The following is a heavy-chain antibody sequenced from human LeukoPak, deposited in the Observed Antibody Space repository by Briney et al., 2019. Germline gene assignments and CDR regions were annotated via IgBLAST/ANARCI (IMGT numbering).Heavy chain of an antibody. CDR2: IKQDGSEK. CDR3: AGAYSAGWFTY. D-gene: IGHD3-16*01. V-gene: IGHV3-7*01. CDR1: GFTFSSYA. J-gene: IGHJ4*02. Sequence: GGSLRLSCAASGFTFSSYAMSWVRQAPGKGLEWVANIKQDGSEKYYVDSVKGRFTISRDDSKNTLYLQMSGLRADDTAVYYCAGAYSAGWFTYWGQGTPVTVSS.